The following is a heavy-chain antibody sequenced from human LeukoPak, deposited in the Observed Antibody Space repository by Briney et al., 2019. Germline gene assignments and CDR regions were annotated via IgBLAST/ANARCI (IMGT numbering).Heavy chain of an antibody. CDR1: GGSISSYY. CDR3: SGDHCSGGSCYGGDWFDP. J-gene: IGHJ5*02. V-gene: IGHV4-4*07. CDR2: IYTSGST. Sequence: SETLSLTCTVSGGSISSYYWSWIRQPAGKGLEWIGRIYTSGSTNYNPSLKSRVTMSVDTSKNQFSLKLSSVTAADTAVYYCSGDHCSGGSCYGGDWFDPWGQGTLVTVSS. D-gene: IGHD2-15*01.